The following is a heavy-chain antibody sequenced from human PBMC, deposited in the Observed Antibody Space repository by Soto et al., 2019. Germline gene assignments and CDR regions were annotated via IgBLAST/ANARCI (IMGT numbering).Heavy chain of an antibody. CDR3: ARKMASSRSYEYWFDP. CDR1: GGSISSGGYS. Sequence: QLQLQESGPGLVKPSQTLSLTCAVSGGSISSGGYSWSWIRQPPGKGLEWIGYIYHSGSTYYNPSLKSRLTISVDRSKNQFSLKLSSVTAADTAVYYCARKMASSRSYEYWFDPWGQGILVTVSS. D-gene: IGHD1-26*01. CDR2: IYHSGST. J-gene: IGHJ5*02. V-gene: IGHV4-30-2*01.